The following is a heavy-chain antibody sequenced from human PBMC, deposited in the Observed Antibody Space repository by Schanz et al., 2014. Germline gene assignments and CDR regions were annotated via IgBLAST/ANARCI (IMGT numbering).Heavy chain of an antibody. V-gene: IGHV3-21*06. J-gene: IGHJ4*02. CDR2: LSFDSRHI. Sequence: EVQLVESGGGLVKPGGSLRLSCTASGFSFDSYNMNWVRQSPGKGLEWVAFLSFDSRHIYYADSVKGRFTISRDNAKSSSHLQMNSLRADDTAVYYCARDGVAATTDFEYWGQGALVTVSS. D-gene: IGHD1-1*01. CDR3: ARDGVAATTDFEY. CDR1: GFSFDSYN.